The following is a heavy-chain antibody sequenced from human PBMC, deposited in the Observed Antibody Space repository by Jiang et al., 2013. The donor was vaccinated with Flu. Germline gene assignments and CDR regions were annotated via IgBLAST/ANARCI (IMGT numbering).Heavy chain of an antibody. CDR3: TRRSGYCSGGSCYLAGY. J-gene: IGHJ4*02. D-gene: IGHD2-15*01. CDR1: YTFTSYD. CDR2: MNPNSGNT. Sequence: YTFTSYDINWVRQVTGQGLEWMGWMNPNSGNTGYAQKFQGRVTMTRNTSISTAYMELSSLRSEDTAVYYCTRRSGYCSGGSCYLAGYWGQGTLVTVSS. V-gene: IGHV1-8*01.